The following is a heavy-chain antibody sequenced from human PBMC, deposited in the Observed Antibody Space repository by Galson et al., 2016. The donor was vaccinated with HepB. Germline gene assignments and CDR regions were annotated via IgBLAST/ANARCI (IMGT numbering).Heavy chain of an antibody. CDR1: GYTFPSYG. CDR2: ISAYNGNT. J-gene: IGHJ4*02. CDR3: AGGKYSSGWYSPKGALDI. Sequence: SVKVSCKASGYTFPSYGITWVRQAPGQGLEWMGWISAYNGNTDYAQKFQGRVTMTTDTSTSTAYMELRSLRSDDTAVYFCAGGKYSSGWYSPKGALDIWGQGTLVAVSS. V-gene: IGHV1-18*04. D-gene: IGHD6-19*01.